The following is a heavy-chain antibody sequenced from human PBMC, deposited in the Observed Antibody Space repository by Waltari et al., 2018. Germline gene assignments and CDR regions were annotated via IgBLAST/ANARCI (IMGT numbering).Heavy chain of an antibody. CDR1: GFTFSSYE. D-gene: IGHD3-22*01. CDR2: ISSSGSTI. V-gene: IGHV3-48*03. Sequence: EVQLVESGGGLVQPGGSLRLSCAASGFTFSSYEMNWVRQAPGKGLEWVSYISSSGSTIYYADSVKGRFTISRDNAKNSLYLQMNSLRAEDTAVYYCARGHSSGYYDWGGFDYWGQGTLVTVSS. J-gene: IGHJ4*02. CDR3: ARGHSSGYYDWGGFDY.